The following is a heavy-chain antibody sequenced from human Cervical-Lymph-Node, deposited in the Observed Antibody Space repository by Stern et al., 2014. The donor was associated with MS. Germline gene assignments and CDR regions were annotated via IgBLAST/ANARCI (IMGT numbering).Heavy chain of an antibody. D-gene: IGHD1-1*01. CDR3: ARGKAGQGLGTRTFDP. J-gene: IGHJ5*02. Sequence: QMQLVQSGAEVKKPGASVRVSCKASGYTFRNYDINWVRQATGQGLEWMGWMNPNSGNTGYARKFQGRVTMTSNTSTSTAYMDLSSLRFDDTAVYYCARGKAGQGLGTRTFDPWGQGTSVTVAS. CDR2: MNPNSGNT. V-gene: IGHV1-8*01. CDR1: GYTFRNYD.